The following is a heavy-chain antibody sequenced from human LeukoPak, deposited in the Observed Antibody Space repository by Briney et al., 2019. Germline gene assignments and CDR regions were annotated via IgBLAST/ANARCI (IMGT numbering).Heavy chain of an antibody. CDR2: IFYSGST. V-gene: IGHV4-39*01. J-gene: IGHJ5*02. CDR3: ARHPYQLLWLSWFDP. D-gene: IGHD2-2*01. Sequence: SETLSLTCSVSGGSISSSSYYWGWIRQPPGKGLEWRGSIFYSGSTYYNLSLKSRVTVSVDTSKKQFSLKLSSVTAADTAVYYCARHPYQLLWLSWFDPWGQGTLVTVSS. CDR1: GGSISSSSYY.